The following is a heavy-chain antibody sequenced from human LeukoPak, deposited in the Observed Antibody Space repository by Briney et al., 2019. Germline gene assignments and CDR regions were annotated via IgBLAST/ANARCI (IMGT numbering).Heavy chain of an antibody. CDR3: ASSLGAPHDY. Sequence: GGSLRLSCAASGFTFSSYSMNWVRQAPGKGLEWVSSISSSSSYIYYADSVKGRFTISRDNAKNSLYLQMSSLRAEDTAVYYCASSLGAPHDYWGQGTLVTVSS. CDR2: ISSSSSYI. J-gene: IGHJ4*02. V-gene: IGHV3-21*01. D-gene: IGHD1-26*01. CDR1: GFTFSSYS.